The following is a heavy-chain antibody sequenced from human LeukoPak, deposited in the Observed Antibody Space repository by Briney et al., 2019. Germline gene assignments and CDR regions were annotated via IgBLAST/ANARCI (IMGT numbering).Heavy chain of an antibody. V-gene: IGHV3-48*02. Sequence: GGSLRLSCAASGFTFSSYSMNWVRQAPGKGLEWVSYISTSSSTRYYADSVKGRFTVSRDNAKNSLYLQMSSLRDDDTALYYCARHNYWGQGALVTVSS. CDR1: GFTFSSYS. CDR3: ARHNY. CDR2: ISTSSSTR. J-gene: IGHJ4*02.